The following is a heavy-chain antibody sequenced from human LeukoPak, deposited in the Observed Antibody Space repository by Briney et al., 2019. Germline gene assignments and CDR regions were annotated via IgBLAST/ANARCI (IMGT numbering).Heavy chain of an antibody. CDR2: IYFSGST. J-gene: IGHJ5*02. D-gene: IGHD2-2*01. CDR3: ARRAPFSNWFDP. CDR1: GASITNDDYY. V-gene: IGHV4-31*03. Sequence: NPSQTLSLTCTVSGASITNDDYYWSWIRQHPGKGLEWIGYIYFSGSTYYNPTLMSRASVSVDTSKSQFSLRLTSVTAADTAVYYCARRAPFSNWFDPWGQGTLVIVSS.